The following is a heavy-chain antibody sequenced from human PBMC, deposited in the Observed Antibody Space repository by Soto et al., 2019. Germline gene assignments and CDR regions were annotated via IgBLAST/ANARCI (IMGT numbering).Heavy chain of an antibody. CDR3: ARDRTYHITAARPWFDP. J-gene: IGHJ5*02. CDR1: GFTFSDYY. D-gene: IGHD6-6*01. V-gene: IGHV3-11*01. CDR2: ISSSGSTI. Sequence: PGGSLRLSCAASGFTFSDYYMSWIRQAPGKGLEWVSYISSSGSTIYYADSVKGRFTISRDNAKNSLYLQMNSLRAEDTAVYYCARDRTYHITAARPWFDPWGQGTLVTVSS.